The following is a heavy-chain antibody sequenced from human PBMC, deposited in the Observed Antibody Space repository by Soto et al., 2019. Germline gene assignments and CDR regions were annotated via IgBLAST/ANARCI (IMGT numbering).Heavy chain of an antibody. V-gene: IGHV1-8*01. CDR1: GYTFANND. CDR2: MNPYSGNT. Sequence: QVQLVQSGAELKRPGASVKVSCKASGYTFANNDINWVRQSTGQGLEWMGWMNPYSGNTGYAQKFQGRVTMTRDNSIPTAYMELSSLRSEDTAVYYCARSPLDSYSADDFDNWGQGTLVTVSS. J-gene: IGHJ4*02. D-gene: IGHD2-21*01. CDR3: ARSPLDSYSADDFDN.